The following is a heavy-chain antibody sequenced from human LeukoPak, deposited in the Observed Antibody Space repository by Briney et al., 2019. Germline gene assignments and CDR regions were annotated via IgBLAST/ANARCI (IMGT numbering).Heavy chain of an antibody. V-gene: IGHV3-7*01. Sequence: PGGSLRLSCAASGFTFSSYAMSWVRQAPGKGLEWVANIKQDGSEKYYVDSVKGRFTISRDNAKNSLYLQMNSLRAEDTAVYYCARTVVDTAMPLYYYYYYGMDVWGQGTTVTVSS. CDR1: GFTFSSYA. J-gene: IGHJ6*02. CDR2: IKQDGSEK. D-gene: IGHD5-18*01. CDR3: ARTVVDTAMPLYYYYYYGMDV.